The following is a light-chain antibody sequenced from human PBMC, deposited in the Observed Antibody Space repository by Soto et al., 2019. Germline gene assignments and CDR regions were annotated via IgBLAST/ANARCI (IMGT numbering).Light chain of an antibody. Sequence: QSALTQPASVSGSPGQSITISCTGASSDVGGYNYVSWFQQHPDKAPKLMIYDVSNRPSGVSNRFSGSKPGNTASLTISGLQAEDEADYYCSSYTSSSTLVVFGGGTKLTVL. V-gene: IGLV2-14*01. CDR2: DVS. CDR1: SSDVGGYNY. J-gene: IGLJ2*01. CDR3: SSYTSSSTLVV.